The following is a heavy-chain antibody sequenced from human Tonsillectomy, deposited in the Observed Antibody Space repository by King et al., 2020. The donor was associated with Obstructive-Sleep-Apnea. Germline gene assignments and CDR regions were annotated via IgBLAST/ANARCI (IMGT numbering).Heavy chain of an antibody. V-gene: IGHV3-33*06. CDR2: IWYDGSNK. CDR3: AKDRHGGYFYYYYGMDV. J-gene: IGHJ6*02. D-gene: IGHD5-12*01. CDR1: GFTFSSYG. Sequence: VQLVESGGGVVQPGRSLRLSCAASGFTFSSYGMHWVRQAPGKGLEWVAVIWYDGSNKYYADSVKGRFTISRDNSKNTLYLQMNSLRAEDTAVYYCAKDRHGGYFYYYYGMDVWGQGTTVTVSS.